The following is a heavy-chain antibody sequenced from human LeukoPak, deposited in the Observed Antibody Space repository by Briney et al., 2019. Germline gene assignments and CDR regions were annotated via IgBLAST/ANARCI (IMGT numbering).Heavy chain of an antibody. Sequence: SETLSLTCTVPGGSISSHYWSWIRQPPGKGLEWIGYIYYSGSTNYNPSLKSRVTISVDTSKNQFSLKLSSVTAADTAVYYCARMEYSSSSPFDYWGQGTLVTVSS. CDR3: ARMEYSSSSPFDY. J-gene: IGHJ4*02. D-gene: IGHD6-6*01. CDR2: IYYSGST. V-gene: IGHV4-59*11. CDR1: GGSISSHY.